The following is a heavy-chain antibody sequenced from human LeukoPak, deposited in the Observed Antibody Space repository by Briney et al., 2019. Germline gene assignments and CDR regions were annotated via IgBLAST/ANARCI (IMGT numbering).Heavy chain of an antibody. D-gene: IGHD6-13*01. CDR3: ARASGSSWYGYFDY. Sequence: SETLSLTCTVSGGSISSGGYYWSWIRQHPGKGLEWIGYIYYSGSTYYNPSLKSRVTISVGTSKNQFSLKLSSVTAADTAVYYCARASGSSWYGYFDYWGQGTLVTVSS. V-gene: IGHV4-31*03. J-gene: IGHJ4*02. CDR1: GGSISSGGYY. CDR2: IYYSGST.